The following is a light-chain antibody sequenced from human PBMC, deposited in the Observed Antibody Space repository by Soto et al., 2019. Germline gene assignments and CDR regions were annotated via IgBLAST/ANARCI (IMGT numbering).Light chain of an antibody. V-gene: IGKV1-5*03. CDR1: QSISSW. Sequence: DIQMTQSPSTLSASVGDRVTITCRASQSISSWLAWYQQKPGKAPKLLIYKASSLESGVPSRFSGSESGTEFTLPISSLQPDEFATYYCQQYNSYSPYTFGQGTKLEIK. J-gene: IGKJ2*01. CDR2: KAS. CDR3: QQYNSYSPYT.